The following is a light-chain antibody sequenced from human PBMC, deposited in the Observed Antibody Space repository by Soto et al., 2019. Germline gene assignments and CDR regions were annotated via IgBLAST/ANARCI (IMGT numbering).Light chain of an antibody. J-gene: IGKJ1*01. Sequence: DIQMTHSPSTLCGSVGDRVTVSCRASQSISSWLAWYQQKPGKAPKLLIYKASSLESGVPSRFSGSGSGTEFTLTISSLQPDDFATYYCQQYNSYSPWTFGQGTKVDI. CDR3: QQYNSYSPWT. CDR1: QSISSW. V-gene: IGKV1-5*03. CDR2: KAS.